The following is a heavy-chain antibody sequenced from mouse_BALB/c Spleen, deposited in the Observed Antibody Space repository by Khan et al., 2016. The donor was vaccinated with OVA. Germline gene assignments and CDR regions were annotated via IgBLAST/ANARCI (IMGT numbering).Heavy chain of an antibody. V-gene: IGHV9-4*02. D-gene: IGHD2-14*01. CDR3: ARGRAAYYRNDGGAMEY. Sequence: QIQLVQSGPELKKPGETVRISCKASGYTFTTAGIQWVQKMPGKGLKWIGWINTHSGVPNYAEDFKGRFAFSLEISVNTAYLQITNLKNEDTATYFCARGRAAYYRNDGGAMEYWGQGTSVTVSS. J-gene: IGHJ4*01. CDR2: INTHSGVP. CDR1: GYTFTTAG.